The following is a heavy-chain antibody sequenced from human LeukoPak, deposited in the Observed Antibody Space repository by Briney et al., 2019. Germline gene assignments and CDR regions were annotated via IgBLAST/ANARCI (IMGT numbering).Heavy chain of an antibody. Sequence: GGSLRLSCAASGFTFGGYWMSWDRQAPGKGLEWVSVIYSGGSTYYADSVKGRFTISRHNSKNTLYLQMNSLRAEDTAVYYCARADYYDSSGYLAGYFDLWGRGTLVTVSS. V-gene: IGHV3-53*04. D-gene: IGHD3-22*01. CDR3: ARADYYDSSGYLAGYFDL. J-gene: IGHJ2*01. CDR1: GFTFGGYW. CDR2: IYSGGST.